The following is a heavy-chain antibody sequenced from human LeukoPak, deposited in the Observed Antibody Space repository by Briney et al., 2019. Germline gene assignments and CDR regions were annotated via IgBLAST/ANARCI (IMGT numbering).Heavy chain of an antibody. CDR2: INPNSGGT. Sequence: GASVKVSCKASGYTFTGYYIHWVRQAPGQGLEWMGWINPNSGGTNYAQKFHGRVTITRDTSISTAYMDLSRLRSDDTAVYYCARVKNYYDSSGYLYYFDYWGQGTLVTVSS. V-gene: IGHV1-2*02. D-gene: IGHD3-22*01. J-gene: IGHJ4*02. CDR1: GYTFTGYY. CDR3: ARVKNYYDSSGYLYYFDY.